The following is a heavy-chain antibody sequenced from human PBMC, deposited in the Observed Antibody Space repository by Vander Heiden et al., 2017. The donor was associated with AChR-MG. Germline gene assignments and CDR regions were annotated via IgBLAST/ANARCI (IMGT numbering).Heavy chain of an antibody. CDR3: ARGREYVGF. CDR1: GFAPSYYS. J-gene: IGHJ4*02. V-gene: IGHV3-7*01. D-gene: IGHD3-10*02. CDR2: MNQDGSEK. Sequence: EVQLVGSGGGWVQPGWSLRLSCVASGFAPSYYSMYWVRQAPGKGLEWVAYMNQDGSEKDHADSVKGRFTISRDNGKNSLYLQMNTLRAEDTGVYYCARGREYVGFWGQGTLVTVSS.